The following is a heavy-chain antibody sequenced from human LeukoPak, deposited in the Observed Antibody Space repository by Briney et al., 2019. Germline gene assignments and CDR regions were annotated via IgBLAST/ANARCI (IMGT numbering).Heavy chain of an antibody. CDR1: GYSFTSYW. V-gene: IGHV5-51*01. Sequence: PGESLKISCKGSGYSFTSYWIGWVRQMPGKGLEWMGIIYPGDSDTRYSPSFQGQVTISADKSISTAYLQWSSLKASDTAMYYCARQDYGDYVGLDWYFDLWGRGTLVTVSS. J-gene: IGHJ2*01. CDR2: IYPGDSDT. D-gene: IGHD4-17*01. CDR3: ARQDYGDYVGLDWYFDL.